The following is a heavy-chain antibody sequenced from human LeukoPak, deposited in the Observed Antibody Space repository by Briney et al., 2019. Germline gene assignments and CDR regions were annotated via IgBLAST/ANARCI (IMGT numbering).Heavy chain of an antibody. Sequence: SETLSLTCTVSGGSISRYYWSWVRQPAGKGLEWNGYIYYSGSTNYKPSLKRRVTISVDTSKNQFSLKLSSVTAADTAVYYCARARKIPKQWLVNNWFDPWGQGTLVTVSS. D-gene: IGHD6-19*01. CDR2: IYYSGST. CDR1: GGSISRYY. J-gene: IGHJ5*02. V-gene: IGHV4-59*01. CDR3: ARARKIPKQWLVNNWFDP.